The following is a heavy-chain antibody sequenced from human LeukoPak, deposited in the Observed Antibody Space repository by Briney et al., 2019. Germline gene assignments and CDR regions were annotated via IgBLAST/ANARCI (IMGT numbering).Heavy chain of an antibody. CDR1: GGSISSGDYY. D-gene: IGHD3-10*01. CDR3: ARGRRPITMVRGVKNWFDP. CDR2: IYYSGST. V-gene: IGHV4-30-4*01. J-gene: IGHJ5*02. Sequence: PSQTLSLTCTVSGGSISSGDYYWSWIRQPPGKGLEWIGYIYYSGSTYYNPSLKSRVTISVDTSKNQFSLKLSSVTAADTAVYYCARGRRPITMVRGVKNWFDPWGQGTLVTVSS.